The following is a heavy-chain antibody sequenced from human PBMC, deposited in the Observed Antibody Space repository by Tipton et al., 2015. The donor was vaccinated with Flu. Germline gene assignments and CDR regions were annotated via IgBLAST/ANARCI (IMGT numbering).Heavy chain of an antibody. CDR1: GGSISSYY. CDR2: IYYSGST. Sequence: TLSLTCTVSGGSISSYYWSWIRQPPGKGLEWIGYIYYSGSTNYNPSLKSRVTISVDTSKNQFSLKLSSVTAADTAAYYCARVSSSSSWSQDWYFDLWGRDTLVTVSS. J-gene: IGHJ2*01. CDR3: ARVSSSSSWSQDWYFDL. D-gene: IGHD6-13*01. V-gene: IGHV4-59*01.